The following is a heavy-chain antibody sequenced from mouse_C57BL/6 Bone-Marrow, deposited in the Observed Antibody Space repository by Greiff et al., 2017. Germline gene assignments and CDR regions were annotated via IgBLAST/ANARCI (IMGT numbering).Heavy chain of an antibody. V-gene: IGHV1-18*01. CDR3: ARWDYNVLSFAY. CDR2: INPNNGGT. D-gene: IGHD1-1*01. CDR1: GYTFTDYN. Sequence: VQLQQSGPELVKPGASVKIPCKASGYTFTDYNMDWVKQSHGQSLEWIGDINPNNGGTIYNQKFKGKATLTVDTSSSTAYMQLRSLTSEDTAVYYCARWDYNVLSFAYWGQGTLVTVSA. J-gene: IGHJ3*01.